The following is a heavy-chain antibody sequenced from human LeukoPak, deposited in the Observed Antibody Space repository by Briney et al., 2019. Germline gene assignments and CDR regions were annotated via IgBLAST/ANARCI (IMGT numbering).Heavy chain of an antibody. D-gene: IGHD2-21*02. CDR2: IYYSGST. J-gene: IGHJ4*02. CDR1: GGSISSYY. CDR3: ARGTIGGLLFRFDY. V-gene: IGHV4-59*01. Sequence: SETLSLTCTVSGGSISSYYWSWSRQPPGKGLEWIGYIYYSGSTNYNPSLKSRVTTSVETSKNQFSLKLSSVTAADTAVYYCARGTIGGLLFRFDYWGQGTLVTVSS.